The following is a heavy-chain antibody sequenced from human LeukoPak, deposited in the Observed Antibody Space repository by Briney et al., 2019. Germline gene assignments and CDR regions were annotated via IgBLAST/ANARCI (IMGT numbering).Heavy chain of an antibody. D-gene: IGHD5-18*01. J-gene: IGHJ3*02. V-gene: IGHV4-39*01. CDR1: SSSISSSTYY. CDR2: IYYSGST. Sequence: SETLSLTCTVSSSSISSSTYYWGWIRQPPGKGLEWIGSIYYSGSTYYNPSLKSRVTISADMSKNQFSLRLSSVTAADTAVYYRARRGYSYGWFYHAFDIWGQGTMVTVSS. CDR3: ARRGYSYGWFYHAFDI.